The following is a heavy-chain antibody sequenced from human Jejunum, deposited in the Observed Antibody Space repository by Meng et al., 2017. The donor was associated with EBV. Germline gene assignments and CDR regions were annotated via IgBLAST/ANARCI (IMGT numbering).Heavy chain of an antibody. CDR3: ARDKPHNWFDP. V-gene: IGHV3-74*01. J-gene: IGHJ5*02. CDR2: INNDGSDT. Sequence: PQVEFGGGVVQPGGSLRLSCAASGFMFSNYWMHWVRQVPGKGLVWVSRINNDGSDTIYADSVKGRFTTSRDNAKNTLYLQMNSLRIEDTAVYFCARDKPHNWFDPWGQGTLVTVSS. CDR1: GFMFSNYW.